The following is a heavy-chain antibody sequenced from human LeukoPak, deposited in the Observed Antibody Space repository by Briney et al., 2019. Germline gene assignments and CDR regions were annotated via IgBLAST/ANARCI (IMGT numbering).Heavy chain of an antibody. D-gene: IGHD4-11*01. V-gene: IGHV4-30-2*02. CDR2: IYHSGST. CDR3: ARGRSNYDLRFDP. J-gene: IGHJ5*02. CDR1: GGSISSGGYS. Sequence: SETLSLTCAASGGSISSGGYSWSWIRQPPGKGLEWIGYIYHSGSTYYNPSLKSRVTISVDTSKNQFSLNLSSVTAADTAVYYCARGRSNYDLRFDPWGQGTLVTVSS.